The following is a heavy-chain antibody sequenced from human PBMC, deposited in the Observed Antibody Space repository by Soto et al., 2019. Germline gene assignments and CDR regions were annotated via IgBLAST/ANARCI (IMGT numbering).Heavy chain of an antibody. Sequence: QVLLVQSGAEVRKPGSSVKVSCKPSGGTFSDYAFSWVRQAPGQGLEWMGNIIPMYGRRNYAQKYQGRVTISADESTTTVYVEMRGLSFEDTAVYFCASDAPLRNGMDVWGQGTTVTVSS. CDR1: GGTFSDYA. CDR2: IIPMYGRR. D-gene: IGHD3-3*01. J-gene: IGHJ6*02. V-gene: IGHV1-69*18. CDR3: ASDAPLRNGMDV.